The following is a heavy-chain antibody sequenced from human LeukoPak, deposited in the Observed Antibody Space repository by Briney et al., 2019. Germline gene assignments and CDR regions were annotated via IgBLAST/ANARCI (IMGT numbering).Heavy chain of an antibody. CDR2: MSPNSGDT. CDR3: ATGPQPTLLSYY. CDR1: GYTFTTYD. V-gene: IGHV1-8*01. J-gene: IGHJ4*02. Sequence: ASVKVSCKASGYTFTTYDINWVRQATGQGLEWMGYMSPNSGDTGYSQKFQGRVTMTEDTSTDTAYMELSSLRSEDTAVYYCATGPQPTLLSYYWGQGTLVTVSS. D-gene: IGHD2-2*01.